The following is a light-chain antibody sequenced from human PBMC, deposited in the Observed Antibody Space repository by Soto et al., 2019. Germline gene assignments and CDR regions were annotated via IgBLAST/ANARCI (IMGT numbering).Light chain of an antibody. CDR2: GAS. CDR3: QQYDSSPVT. Sequence: EIVLTQSPGTLSLSPGKRATLSCRASQSVSSSYLAWYQQKPGQAPRLLIYGASSRATGIPDRFSGSGSGTDFTLTISRLEPEDFAEYYCQQYDSSPVTFGQGTKVEIK. CDR1: QSVSSSY. V-gene: IGKV3-20*01. J-gene: IGKJ1*01.